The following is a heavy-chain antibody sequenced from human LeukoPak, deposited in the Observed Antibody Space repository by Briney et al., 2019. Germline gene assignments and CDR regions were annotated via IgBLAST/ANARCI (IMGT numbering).Heavy chain of an antibody. CDR1: GFTFSSYA. D-gene: IGHD3-9*01. Sequence: PGGSLRLSCAASGFTFSSYAMSWVRQAPGKGLGWVSAISGSGGSTYYADSVKGRFTISRDNSKNTLYLQMNSVRAEDTAVYYCAKPLRGNSYYDILTGYSLKNYYYYMDVWGKGTTVTVSS. V-gene: IGHV3-23*01. CDR3: AKPLRGNSYYDILTGYSLKNYYYYMDV. J-gene: IGHJ6*03. CDR2: ISGSGGST.